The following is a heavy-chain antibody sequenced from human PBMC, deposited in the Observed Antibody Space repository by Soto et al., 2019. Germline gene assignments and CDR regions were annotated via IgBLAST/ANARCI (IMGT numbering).Heavy chain of an antibody. Sequence: EVPLVESGGGLVQPGGSLKLSCAASGFTFSGSAVHWVRQASGKGLEWVGHIRSKANSYATAYAASVKGRFTISRDDSKNTAYLEMNSLKAEDTAVYYCTRPNVGGWNVWGQGTLVTVSS. CDR1: GFTFSGSA. J-gene: IGHJ4*02. CDR2: IRSKANSYAT. V-gene: IGHV3-73*02. D-gene: IGHD1-1*01. CDR3: TRPNVGGWNV.